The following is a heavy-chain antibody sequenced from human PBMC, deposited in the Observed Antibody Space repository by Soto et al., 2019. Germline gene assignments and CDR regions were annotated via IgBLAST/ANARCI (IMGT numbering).Heavy chain of an antibody. V-gene: IGHV1-69*06. D-gene: IGHD6-13*01. CDR1: GGTFSSYA. CDR2: IIPIFGTA. CDR3: ARDAAAAGTDYYYYGMDV. J-gene: IGHJ6*02. Sequence: QVQLVQSGAEVKKPGSSVKVSCKASGGTFSSYAISWVRQAPGQGLEWMGGIIPIFGTANYAQKFQGRVTITADKSTSTAYMELSSLRSEDTAVYYCARDAAAAGTDYYYYGMDVWGQGTTVTVSS.